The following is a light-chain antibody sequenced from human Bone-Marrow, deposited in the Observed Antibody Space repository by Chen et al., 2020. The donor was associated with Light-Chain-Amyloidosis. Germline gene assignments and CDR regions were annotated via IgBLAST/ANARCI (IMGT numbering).Light chain of an antibody. J-gene: IGKJ4*01. V-gene: IGKV3-20*01. CDR1: QTISSNY. CDR2: GSS. CDR3: QQYGTSPLT. Sequence: EIVLTQSPGTLSLSPGEGANLSCRASQTISSNYLTWYQQKFGQAPRLLIYGSSSRATGIPDRFTGSGSGTDFTLTINRLAPEDFAMYYCQQYGTSPLTFGGGTRWRSN.